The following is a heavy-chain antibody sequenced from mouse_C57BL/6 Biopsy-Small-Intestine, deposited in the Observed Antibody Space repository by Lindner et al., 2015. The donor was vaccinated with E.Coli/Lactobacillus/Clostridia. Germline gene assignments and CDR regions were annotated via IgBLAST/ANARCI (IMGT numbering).Heavy chain of an antibody. D-gene: IGHD1-1*01. CDR2: ILPGGGYT. CDR1: GYTFTNHW. Sequence: VQLQESGAELVRPGTSVKITCKATGYTFTNHWIGWVKQRPGHGLEWIGDILPGGGYTNYNEKFKGKATLTADTSSSTAYMQLSSLTSEDSAIYYCLHYYDGSPDYWGQGTTLTVSS. J-gene: IGHJ2*01. CDR3: LHYYDGSPDY. V-gene: IGHV1-63*02.